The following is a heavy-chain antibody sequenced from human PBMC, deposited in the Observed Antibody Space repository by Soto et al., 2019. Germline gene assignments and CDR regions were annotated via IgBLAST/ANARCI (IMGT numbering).Heavy chain of an antibody. CDR2: IYHSGNT. CDR3: GRDLTSNANCIDP. V-gene: IGHV4-31*03. D-gene: IGHD2-2*01. CDR1: GGSITTGGSY. J-gene: IGHJ5*02. Sequence: TLSLTCTVSGGSITTGGSYWSWIRQHPGKGLEWIGNIYHSGNTYYNPSLKSRLTISVDTSKNHFSLMVDSVTAADTAVYFCGRDLTSNANCIDPWGQGTLVTVSS.